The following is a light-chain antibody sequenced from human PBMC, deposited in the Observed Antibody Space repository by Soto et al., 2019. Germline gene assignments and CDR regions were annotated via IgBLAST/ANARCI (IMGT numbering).Light chain of an antibody. V-gene: IGKV3-15*01. J-gene: IGKJ1*01. CDR3: QQLHNWTRT. CDR1: QSVSSN. Sequence: EIVMTQSPATLSVSPGERATLSCRASQSVSSNLAWYQQKPGQAPRLLIYGASTRATGIPARFSGSVSGTEGTLTITSLQYEDCAVYDGQQLHNWTRTFGQGTKVDIK. CDR2: GAS.